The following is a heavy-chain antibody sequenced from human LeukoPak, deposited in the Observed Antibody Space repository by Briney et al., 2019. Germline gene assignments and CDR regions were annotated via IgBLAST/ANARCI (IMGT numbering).Heavy chain of an antibody. D-gene: IGHD2-2*01. CDR1: GGTFSSYA. CDR3: ARVVPVVPAATSWFDP. J-gene: IGHJ5*02. Sequence: SVKVSCKASGGTFSSYAISWVRQAPGQGLEWMGGIIPIFGTANYAQKFQGKVTITADESTSTAYMELSSLRSEDTAVYYCARVVPVVPAATSWFDPWGQGTLVTVSS. V-gene: IGHV1-69*01. CDR2: IIPIFGTA.